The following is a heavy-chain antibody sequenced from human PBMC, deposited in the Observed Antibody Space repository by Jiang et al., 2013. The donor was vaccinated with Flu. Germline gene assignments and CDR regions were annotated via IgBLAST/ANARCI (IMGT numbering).Heavy chain of an antibody. V-gene: IGHV4-4*08. CDR2: IQSGGTT. CDR3: SFAMDT. Sequence: KPSETLALTCTVSGGSITHFYWSWIRQTPERGLEWIGFIQSGGTTHYNPSLESRVNISIDTSKTHFSLTLTSVTAADTAVYFCSFAMDTWGPGTTVIVSS. CDR1: GGSITHFY. J-gene: IGHJ6*02.